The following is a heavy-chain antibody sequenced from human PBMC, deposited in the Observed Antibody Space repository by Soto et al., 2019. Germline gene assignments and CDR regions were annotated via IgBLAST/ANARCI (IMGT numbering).Heavy chain of an antibody. CDR3: ATLPPRIEVVVTPIPT. Sequence: QVQLRELGPGLVKPSGTLSLTCVVSGASISSTYWWSWVRQPPGKGLEWIGEIYHTGSTKYNPSLKSRVTISIDKSNNEFSLKLNSVTAADTAVYYCATLPPRIEVVVTPIPTWGQGILVTVSS. D-gene: IGHD2-21*02. CDR2: IYHTGST. V-gene: IGHV4-4*02. CDR1: GASISSTYW. J-gene: IGHJ5*02.